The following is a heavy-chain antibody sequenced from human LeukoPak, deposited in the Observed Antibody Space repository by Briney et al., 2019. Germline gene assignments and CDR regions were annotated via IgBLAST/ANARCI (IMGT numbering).Heavy chain of an antibody. CDR3: ARHFDSSGRLDS. D-gene: IGHD3-22*01. CDR2: IYYSGST. Sequence: SETLSLTCTVSGGSISGYYWSWIRQPPGKGLEWIGDIYYSGSTNYNPSLKSRVTISVDTSKNQFSLKLSSVTAADTAVYFCARHFDSSGRLDSWGQGTLVTVSS. J-gene: IGHJ4*02. V-gene: IGHV4-59*01. CDR1: GGSISGYY.